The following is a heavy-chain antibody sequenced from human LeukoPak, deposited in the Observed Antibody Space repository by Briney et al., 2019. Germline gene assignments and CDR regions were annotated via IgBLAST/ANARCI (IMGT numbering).Heavy chain of an antibody. D-gene: IGHD3-22*01. CDR2: ISSSSSYI. CDR3: ARIFHYYDSSGYYTSYYYYYMDV. J-gene: IGHJ6*03. Sequence: GGYLRLSCAASGFTFSSYSMNWVRQAPGKGLEWVSSISSSSSYIYYADSVKGRFTISRDNAKNSLYLQMNSLRAEDTAVYYCARIFHYYDSSGYYTSYYYYYMDVWGKGTTVTVSS. V-gene: IGHV3-21*01. CDR1: GFTFSSYS.